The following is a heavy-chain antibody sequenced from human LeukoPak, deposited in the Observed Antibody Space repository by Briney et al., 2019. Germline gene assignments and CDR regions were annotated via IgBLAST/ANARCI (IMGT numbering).Heavy chain of an antibody. CDR3: AIGPTISETGYFDY. V-gene: IGHV4-34*01. Sequence: PSETLSLTCAVYGGSFSTYYWSWIRQPPGKGLEWIAEINHRGDTNYNPSVKSRVTISVDTSKNQFSLKVRSLTAADTAVYYCAIGPTISETGYFDYWGQGTLVTVSS. CDR2: INHRGDT. D-gene: IGHD7-27*01. CDR1: GGSFSTYY. J-gene: IGHJ4*02.